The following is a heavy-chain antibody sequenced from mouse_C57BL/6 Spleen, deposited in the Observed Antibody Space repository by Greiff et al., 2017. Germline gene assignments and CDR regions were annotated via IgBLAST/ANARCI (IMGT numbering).Heavy chain of an antibody. Sequence: QVQLKESGAELARPGASVKMSCKASGYTFTSYTMHWVKQRPGQGLEWIGYINPSSGYTKYNQKFKDKATLTADKSSSTAYMQLSSLTSEDSAVYYCARETASGDYGSSYGFDYWGQGTTLTVSS. D-gene: IGHD1-1*01. CDR3: ARETASGDYGSSYGFDY. CDR2: INPSSGYT. CDR1: GYTFTSYT. V-gene: IGHV1-4*01. J-gene: IGHJ2*01.